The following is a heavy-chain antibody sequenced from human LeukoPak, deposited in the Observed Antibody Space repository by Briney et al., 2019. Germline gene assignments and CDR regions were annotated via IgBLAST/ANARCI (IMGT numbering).Heavy chain of an antibody. CDR1: GGSISSYY. V-gene: IGHV4-59*01. CDR3: ARSGYDSSGYTDY. CDR2: IYYSGST. J-gene: IGHJ4*02. D-gene: IGHD3-22*01. Sequence: SETLSLTCTVSGGSISSYYWSWIRQPPGKGLEWIGYIYYSGSTNYNPSLKSRATISVDTSKNQFSLKLSSVTAADTAVYYCARSGYDSSGYTDYWGQGTLVTVSS.